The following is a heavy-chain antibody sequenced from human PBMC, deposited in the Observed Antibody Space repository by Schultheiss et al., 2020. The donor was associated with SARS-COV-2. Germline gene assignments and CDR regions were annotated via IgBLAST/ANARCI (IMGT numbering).Heavy chain of an antibody. CDR3: AKDTGGLGAAGTFDY. D-gene: IGHD1-14*01. J-gene: IGHJ4*02. CDR2: ISYDGSDK. Sequence: GGSLRLSCVASGFTFNSYGMHWVRQAPGKGLEWVAVISYDGSDKYYADSVKGRFTISRDNSKNTLWLQMSSLRAEDTAVYYCAKDTGGLGAAGTFDYWGQGTLVTVSS. CDR1: GFTFNSYG. V-gene: IGHV3-30*18.